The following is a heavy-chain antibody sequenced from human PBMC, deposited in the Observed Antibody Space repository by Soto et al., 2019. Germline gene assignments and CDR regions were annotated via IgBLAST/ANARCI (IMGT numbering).Heavy chain of an antibody. D-gene: IGHD3-16*01. J-gene: IGHJ6*02. Sequence: SETLSLTCTVSGGSISSYYWSWIRQPPGKGLEWIGYIYYSGSTNYNPSLKSRVTISVDTSKNQFSLKLSSVTAADTAVYYCARGLLGYYYYGMDVWGRGTTVTVSS. V-gene: IGHV4-59*01. CDR1: GGSISSYY. CDR3: ARGLLGYYYYGMDV. CDR2: IYYSGST.